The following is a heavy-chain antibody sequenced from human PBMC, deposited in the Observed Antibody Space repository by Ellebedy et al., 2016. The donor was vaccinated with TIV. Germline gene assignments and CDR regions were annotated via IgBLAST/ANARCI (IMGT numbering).Heavy chain of an antibody. CDR1: GGSVSSGSYY. J-gene: IGHJ5*02. CDR3: ARVGVTIFGVVITPNWFDP. CDR2: IYYSGST. Sequence: SETLSLXXTVSGGSVSSGSYYWSWIRQPPGKGLDWIGYIYYSGSTNYNPSLKSRVTISVDTSKNQFSLKLSSVTAADTAVYYCARVGVTIFGVVITPNWFDPWGQGTLVTVSS. V-gene: IGHV4-61*01. D-gene: IGHD3-3*01.